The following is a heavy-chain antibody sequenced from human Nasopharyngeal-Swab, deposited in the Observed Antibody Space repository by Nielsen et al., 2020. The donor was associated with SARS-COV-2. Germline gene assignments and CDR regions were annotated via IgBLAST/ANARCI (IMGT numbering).Heavy chain of an antibody. V-gene: IGHV3-11*06. Sequence: GESLKISCAASGFTFSEFYMSWVRPAPGKGLEWISFISSASSHTKYADSVKGRFTISRDNSKNSLSLQMNSLRAEDTAVYYCVRLSGGWNEDYFDYWGQGSLVTVSS. D-gene: IGHD1-1*01. CDR2: ISSASSHT. CDR3: VRLSGGWNEDYFDY. CDR1: GFTFSEFY. J-gene: IGHJ4*02.